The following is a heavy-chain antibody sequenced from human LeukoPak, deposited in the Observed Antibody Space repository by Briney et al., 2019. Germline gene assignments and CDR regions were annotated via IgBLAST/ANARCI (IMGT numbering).Heavy chain of an antibody. Sequence: GASVKVSCKASRYTFTSYYMHWVRPAPGQGLEWMGIINPSGGSTHYPQKFQGRVTMTRDTSTSTVYMELSSLRSGDTAVYYCARDAALSVVPAAIPSDAFDIWGQGTMVTVSS. CDR1: RYTFTSYY. CDR2: INPSGGST. CDR3: ARDAALSVVPAAIPSDAFDI. V-gene: IGHV1-46*01. D-gene: IGHD2-2*02. J-gene: IGHJ3*02.